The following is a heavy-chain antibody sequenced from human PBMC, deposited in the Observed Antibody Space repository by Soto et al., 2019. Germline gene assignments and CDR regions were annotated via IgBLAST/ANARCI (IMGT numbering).Heavy chain of an antibody. CDR3: AKDRKGLRFFDY. V-gene: IGHV3-23*01. D-gene: IGHD4-17*01. CDR1: GFTFSAFA. Sequence: GGSLRLSCAASGFTFSAFAMNWVRQAPGKGLEWVSAISGSGGSTYYADSVKGGFTISRDNAKNTLYLQMNSLRAEDTAVYYCAKDRKGLRFFDYWGQGTLVTVSS. J-gene: IGHJ4*02. CDR2: ISGSGGST.